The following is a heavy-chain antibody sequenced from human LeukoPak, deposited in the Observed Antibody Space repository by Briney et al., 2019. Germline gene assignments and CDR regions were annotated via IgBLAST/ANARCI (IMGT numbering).Heavy chain of an antibody. V-gene: IGHV4-39*01. D-gene: IGHD3-22*01. Sequence: SETLSLTCAVSGDSISSSSYYWGWVRQSPGTGLEWVGDIYHSGRTYYNPSLKSRVAISIDTSKNQFSLRLRSMTAADTAVFYCARRRYYDSTGYFEWGRGTLVTVSS. CDR1: GDSISSSSYY. J-gene: IGHJ1*01. CDR2: IYHSGRT. CDR3: ARRRYYDSTGYFE.